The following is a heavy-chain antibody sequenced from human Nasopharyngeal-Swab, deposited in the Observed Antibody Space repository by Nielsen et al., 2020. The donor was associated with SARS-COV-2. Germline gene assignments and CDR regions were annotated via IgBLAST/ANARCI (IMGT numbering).Heavy chain of an antibody. J-gene: IGHJ5*01. V-gene: IGHV4-39*01. Sequence: SETLSLTCTVSGGSISSSSYYWGWIRQPPGKGLEWIGSIYYSGSTYYNPSLKSRVTISVDTSKNQFSLKLSSVTAADTAVYYCAGLLWFGELCWFDSWGQGTLVTVSS. D-gene: IGHD3-10*01. CDR3: AGLLWFGELCWFDS. CDR2: IYYSGST. CDR1: GGSISSSSYY.